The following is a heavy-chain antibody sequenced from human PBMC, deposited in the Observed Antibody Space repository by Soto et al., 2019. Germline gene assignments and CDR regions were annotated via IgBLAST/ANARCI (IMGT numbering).Heavy chain of an antibody. J-gene: IGHJ1*01. CDR1: GYTFTIYY. D-gene: IGHD2-15*01. V-gene: IGHV1-46*01. Sequence: ASVKVSCKASGYTFTIYYMHWVRQAPGLGLEWMGIINPSDGRTTYAQKFRDRVTMTSDTSTSTVYMELSSLRSEDTAVYYCARXADPQVEVVTATEYFQHWGQGTLVTVSS. CDR3: ARXADPQVEVVTATEYFQH. CDR2: INPSDGRT.